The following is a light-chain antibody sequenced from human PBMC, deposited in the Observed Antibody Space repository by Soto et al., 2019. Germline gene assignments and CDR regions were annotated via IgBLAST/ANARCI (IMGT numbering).Light chain of an antibody. CDR2: GAS. J-gene: IGKJ4*01. Sequence: IVMTQSPATLSVSPGERATLSCRASQSVSSNLAWFQQKPGQAPRLLIYGASSRATGIPARFSGSGSGTEFTLTISSLQAEDFAVYYCHQYNDWPLTFGGGTKVDIK. V-gene: IGKV3D-15*01. CDR1: QSVSSN. CDR3: HQYNDWPLT.